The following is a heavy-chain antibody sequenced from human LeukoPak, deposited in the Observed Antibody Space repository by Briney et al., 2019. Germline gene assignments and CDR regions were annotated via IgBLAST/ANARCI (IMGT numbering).Heavy chain of an antibody. CDR3: TTDPGYCSGGSCYGGAFDI. CDR2: IKSKTDGGTT. J-gene: IGHJ3*02. Sequence: GGSLRLSCAASGFTVSSNYMSWVRQAPGKGLEWVGRIKSKTDGGTTDYAAPVKGRFTISRDDSKNTLYLQMNSLKTEDTAVYYCTTDPGYCSGGSCYGGAFDIWGQGTMVTVSS. V-gene: IGHV3-15*01. CDR1: GFTVSSNY. D-gene: IGHD2-15*01.